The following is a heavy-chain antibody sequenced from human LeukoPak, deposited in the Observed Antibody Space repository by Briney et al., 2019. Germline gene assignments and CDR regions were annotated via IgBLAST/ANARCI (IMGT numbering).Heavy chain of an antibody. CDR3: AKDRSYYYDSSGYCDY. CDR1: GFTFSSYS. J-gene: IGHJ4*02. D-gene: IGHD3-22*01. V-gene: IGHV3-21*01. Sequence: PGGSLRLSCAASGFTFSSYSMNWVRQAPGKGLEWVSSISSSSSYIYYADSVKGRFTISRDNSKNTLYLQMNSLRAEDTAVYYCAKDRSYYYDSSGYCDYWGQGTLVTVSS. CDR2: ISSSSSYI.